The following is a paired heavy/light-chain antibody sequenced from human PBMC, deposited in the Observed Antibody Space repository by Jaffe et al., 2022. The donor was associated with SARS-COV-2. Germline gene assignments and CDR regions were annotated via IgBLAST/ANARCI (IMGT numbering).Heavy chain of an antibody. CDR2: IKEDGSEK. CDR3: ARDYEGY. D-gene: IGHD5-12*01. J-gene: IGHJ4*02. CDR1: GFTFNIYW. Sequence: EVQLVESGGGLVQPGGSLRLSCAASGFTFNIYWMSWVRQAPGKGLEWVANIKEDGSEKHYADSVKGRFTISRDNAKNSMYLQMNSLRAEDTAVYFCARDYEGYWGQGTLVTVSS. V-gene: IGHV3-7*03.
Light chain of an antibody. CDR1: TGAVTSVHY. J-gene: IGLJ2*01. CDR2: DTS. V-gene: IGLV7-46*01. Sequence: QAVVTQEPSLTVSPGGTVTLTCDSSTGAVTSVHYPYWFQQKPGQAPRTLIYDTSNKQAWTPARFSGSLLGGKAALTLSGAQPEDEAEYYCLLTYSAGRVFGGGTKLTVL. CDR3: LLTYSAGRV.